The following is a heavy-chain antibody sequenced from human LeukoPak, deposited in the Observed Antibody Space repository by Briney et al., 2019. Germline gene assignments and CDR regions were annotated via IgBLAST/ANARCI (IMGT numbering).Heavy chain of an antibody. CDR3: ARDYVSSSWPFDY. D-gene: IGHD6-13*01. CDR2: ISSSSSYI. J-gene: IGHJ4*02. Sequence: PGGSLRLSCEASGFTFSSYSMNWVRQAPGKGLEWVSSISSSSSYIYYADSVKGRFTISRDNAKNSLYLQMNSLRAEDTAVYYCARDYVSSSWPFDYWGQGTLVTVSS. V-gene: IGHV3-21*01. CDR1: GFTFSSYS.